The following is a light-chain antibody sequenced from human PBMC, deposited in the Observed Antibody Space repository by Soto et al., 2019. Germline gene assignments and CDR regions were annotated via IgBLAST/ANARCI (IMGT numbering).Light chain of an antibody. Sequence: QSALTQPASVSGSPGQSITISCTGTSSDVGGYNYVSWYQQHPGKAPKLMIYDVSNRPSGVSNRLSGSKSGNTASLTISGLQAEDECDYYCSSYTSRSTLTVFGTGTKVTVL. CDR3: SSYTSRSTLTV. J-gene: IGLJ1*01. V-gene: IGLV2-14*01. CDR2: DVS. CDR1: SSDVGGYNY.